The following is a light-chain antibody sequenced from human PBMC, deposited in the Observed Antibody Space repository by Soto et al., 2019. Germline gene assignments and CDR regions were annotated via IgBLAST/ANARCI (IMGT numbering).Light chain of an antibody. V-gene: IGLV2-14*01. CDR1: SSDVGGYKY. CDR3: SSYATSGTVL. Sequence: QSVLTQPASVSGSPGQSITISCTGTSSDVGGYKYVSWYRQHPGKAPKLMIYEVSYRPSGVSNRFSGSKSGDTASLTISGLQADDEADYYCSSYATSGTVLFGGGTKVTVL. CDR2: EVS. J-gene: IGLJ2*01.